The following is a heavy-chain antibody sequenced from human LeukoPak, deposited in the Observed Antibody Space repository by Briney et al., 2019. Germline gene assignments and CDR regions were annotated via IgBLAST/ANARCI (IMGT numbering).Heavy chain of an antibody. Sequence: SETLSLTCTVSGGSITSYFWTWNRQPPGKGLEWIGYIYHSDTTNYNPSLKSRVTISVDTSKNQFSLKLSSVTAADTAVYYCAQKAPYSPGYSQDWGQGTLVTVSS. CDR2: IYHSDTT. CDR3: AQKAPYSPGYSQD. D-gene: IGHD2-15*01. V-gene: IGHV4-59*01. CDR1: GGSITSYF. J-gene: IGHJ1*01.